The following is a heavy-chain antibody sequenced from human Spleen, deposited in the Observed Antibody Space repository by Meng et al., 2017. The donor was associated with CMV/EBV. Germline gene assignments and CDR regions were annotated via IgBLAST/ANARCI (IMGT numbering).Heavy chain of an antibody. Sequence: SLKISCAASGFIFDDYAMHWVRQTPGKGLEWVSGINWNGGTMAYADSVRGRFIISRDNAKNSLYLQMNSLRGDDTALYYCAKGVVPTAIYYGMDVWGQGTTVTSP. CDR1: GFIFDDYA. V-gene: IGHV3-9*01. CDR3: AKGVVPTAIYYGMDV. J-gene: IGHJ6*02. CDR2: INWNGGTM. D-gene: IGHD2-2*01.